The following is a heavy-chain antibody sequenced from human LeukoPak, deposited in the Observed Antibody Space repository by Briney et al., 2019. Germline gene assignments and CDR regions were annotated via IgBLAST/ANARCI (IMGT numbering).Heavy chain of an antibody. V-gene: IGHV1-46*01. Sequence: ASVKVSCKAFGYTFTSNYMHWVRQAPGQGPEWMGVISPSGGSTTYAQKFQGRVTLTRDMSTSTDYLELSSLRSDGTAVYYCARDKEYYMDVWGKGTTVTISS. J-gene: IGHJ6*03. CDR1: GYTFTSNY. CDR3: ARDKEYYMDV. CDR2: ISPSGGST.